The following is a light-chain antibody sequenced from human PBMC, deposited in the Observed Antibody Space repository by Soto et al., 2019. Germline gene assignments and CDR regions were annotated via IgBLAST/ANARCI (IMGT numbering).Light chain of an antibody. CDR3: QNYISALSRG. CDR1: KGISNY. Sequence: DIQMTQYPSSLSASVGDRVTITCRASKGISNYLAWYQQKPGKVPKLLIYAESTLQSGVPSRFSGSGSGTDSSLTITSLQPEDFATYYCQNYISALSRGFVQGTKVQIK. J-gene: IGKJ1*01. V-gene: IGKV1-27*01. CDR2: AES.